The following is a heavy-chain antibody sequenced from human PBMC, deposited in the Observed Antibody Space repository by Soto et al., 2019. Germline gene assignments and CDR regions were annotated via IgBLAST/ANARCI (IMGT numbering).Heavy chain of an antibody. V-gene: IGHV1-8*01. CDR2: MNPNSGNT. D-gene: IGHD3-3*01. CDR3: ASQGGTYYDFWSGHSAHDGYYYYGMDV. CDR1: GYTFTSYD. J-gene: IGHJ6*02. Sequence: ASVKVSCKASGYTFTSYDINWVRQATGQGLEWMGWMNPNSGNTGYAQKFQGRVTMTRNTSISTAYMELSSLRSEDTAVYYCASQGGTYYDFWSGHSAHDGYYYYGMDVWGQGTRVTVSS.